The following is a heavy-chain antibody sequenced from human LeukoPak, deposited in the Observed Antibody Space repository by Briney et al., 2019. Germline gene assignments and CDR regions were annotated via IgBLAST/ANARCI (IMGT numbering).Heavy chain of an antibody. CDR2: IIPIFGTA. CDR1: GGTFSSYA. Sequence: ASVKVSCKASGGTFSSYAISWVRQAPGQGLEWMGGIIPIFGTANYAQKFQGRVTITADESTSTAYMELSSLRSEDTAVYYCARYDFWSGYYRSPRRYYYYGMDVWGQGTTVTVSS. J-gene: IGHJ6*02. V-gene: IGHV1-69*13. CDR3: ARYDFWSGYYRSPRRYYYYGMDV. D-gene: IGHD3-3*01.